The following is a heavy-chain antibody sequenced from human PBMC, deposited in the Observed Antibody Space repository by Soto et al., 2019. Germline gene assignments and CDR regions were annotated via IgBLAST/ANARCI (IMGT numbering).Heavy chain of an antibody. CDR3: ARANAGAFNF. CDR2: IYYSGST. J-gene: IGHJ3*01. V-gene: IGHV4-61*01. Sequence: SETLSLTCTVSGGSVTSGPYSWSWIRQPPGKGLEYIGYIYYSGSTNYNPSLNSRVTISVDTPKSQFSLKLSSATAADTALYYWARANAGAFNFWGQRIMVTVSS. CDR1: GGSVTSGPYS.